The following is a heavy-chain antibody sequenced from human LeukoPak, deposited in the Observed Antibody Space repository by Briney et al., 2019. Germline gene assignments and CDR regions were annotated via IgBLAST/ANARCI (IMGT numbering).Heavy chain of an antibody. J-gene: IGHJ4*02. D-gene: IGHD4/OR15-4a*01. V-gene: IGHV7-4-1*02. CDR2: INTNTGNP. Sequence: ASVKVSCKASGYTFTSYAMNWVRQAPGQGLEWMGWINTNTGNPTYAQGFTGRFVFSLGTSVSTAYLQISSLKAEDTAVYYCAKRGDYGTNPEPFDCWGQGTLVTVSS. CDR3: AKRGDYGTNPEPFDC. CDR1: GYTFTSYA.